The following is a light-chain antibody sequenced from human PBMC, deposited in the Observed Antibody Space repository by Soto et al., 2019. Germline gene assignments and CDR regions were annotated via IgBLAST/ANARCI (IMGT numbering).Light chain of an antibody. Sequence: DIQMNQSPSAMSASVGDIVTINCRASQDIKYYLAWFQQKPGKVPKRLIYSASSLQSGVPSRFSGSGSGTKFTLTISRLQPEDSATYYCLQHNSYPLTFSEGTKFQI. V-gene: IGKV1-17*03. CDR1: QDIKYY. CDR2: SAS. J-gene: IGKJ4*01. CDR3: LQHNSYPLT.